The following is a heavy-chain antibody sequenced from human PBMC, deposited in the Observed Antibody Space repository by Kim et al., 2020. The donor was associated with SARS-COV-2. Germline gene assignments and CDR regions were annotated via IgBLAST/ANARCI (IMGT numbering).Heavy chain of an antibody. D-gene: IGHD3-3*01. J-gene: IGHJ4*02. Sequence: AQKFQGRVTITADESTSTAYMELSSLRSEDTAVYYCARVSGDFWSGTFDYWGQGTLVTVSS. V-gene: IGHV1-69*01. CDR3: ARVSGDFWSGTFDY.